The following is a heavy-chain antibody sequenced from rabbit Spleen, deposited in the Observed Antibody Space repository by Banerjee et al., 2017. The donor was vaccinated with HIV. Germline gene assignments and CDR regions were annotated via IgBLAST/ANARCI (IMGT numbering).Heavy chain of an antibody. V-gene: IGHV1S45*01. CDR1: GFDFSAYG. D-gene: IGHD1-1*01. J-gene: IGHJ6*01. CDR2: IDSGSSGFT. Sequence: QEQLMESGGGLVQPGGSLKLSCKASGFDFSAYGVSWVRQASGKGLEWIVCIDSGSSGFTYFASWAKGRFTISKTSSTTVTLQMTSLTAADTATYFCARDTATSFSSYGMDLWGPGTLVTVS. CDR3: ARDTATSFSSYGMDL.